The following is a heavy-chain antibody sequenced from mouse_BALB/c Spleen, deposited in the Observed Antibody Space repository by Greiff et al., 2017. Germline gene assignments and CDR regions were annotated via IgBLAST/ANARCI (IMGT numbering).Heavy chain of an antibody. CDR2: IDPENGNT. CDR1: GFNIKDYY. CDR3: ANYYGSSSAWFAY. Sequence: VQLQQSGAELVRPGALVKLSCKASGFNIKDYYMHWVKQRPEQGLEWIGWIDPENGNTIYDPKFQGKASITADASSNTAYLQLSSLTSEDTAVYYCANYYGSSSAWFAYWGQGTLVTVSA. D-gene: IGHD1-1*01. J-gene: IGHJ3*01. V-gene: IGHV14-1*02.